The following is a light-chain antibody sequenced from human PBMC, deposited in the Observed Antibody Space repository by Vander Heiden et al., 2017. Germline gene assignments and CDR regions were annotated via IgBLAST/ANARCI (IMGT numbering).Light chain of an antibody. J-gene: IGKJ4*01. Sequence: EIVLTQSPAPLSLSPGERATLPCRASQSVSSFLAWYQQTPGQAPRLLIYDASNRAAGIPARFSGSGSGTDFTLTSSSLEPEDFADYYCQQRRDWPLTFGGGTKVEIK. V-gene: IGKV3-11*01. CDR2: DAS. CDR1: QSVSSF. CDR3: QQRRDWPLT.